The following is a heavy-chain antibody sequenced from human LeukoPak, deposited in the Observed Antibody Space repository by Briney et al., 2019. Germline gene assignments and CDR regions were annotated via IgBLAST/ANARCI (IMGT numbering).Heavy chain of an antibody. Sequence: SETLSLTCTVSGGSISSSSYYWGWIRQPPGKGLEWIGSIYYSGSTYYNPSLKSRVTISVDTSKNQFSLRLSSVTAADTAVYYCARSLTYSGYVGYWGQGTLVTVSS. D-gene: IGHD5-12*01. CDR1: GGSISSSSYY. V-gene: IGHV4-39*07. CDR3: ARSLTYSGYVGY. CDR2: IYYSGST. J-gene: IGHJ4*02.